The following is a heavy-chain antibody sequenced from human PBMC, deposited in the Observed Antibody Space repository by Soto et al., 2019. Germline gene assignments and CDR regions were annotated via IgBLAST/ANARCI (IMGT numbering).Heavy chain of an antibody. CDR1: GFTFRSYA. V-gene: IGHV3-30-3*01. D-gene: IGHD3-22*01. Sequence: QVQLVESGGGVVQPGRSLRLSCAASGFTFRSYAMQWVRQAPGKGLEWVAAISSISSFGTNKYSADSVKGRFTISRDDSKSTLYLQMNNLRIEDTAVYYCATSYDSLGFYKFDFWGQGALVTVSS. CDR2: ISSFGTNK. J-gene: IGHJ4*02. CDR3: ATSYDSLGFYKFDF.